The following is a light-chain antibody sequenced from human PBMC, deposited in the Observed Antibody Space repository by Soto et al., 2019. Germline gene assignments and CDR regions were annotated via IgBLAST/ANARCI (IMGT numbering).Light chain of an antibody. J-gene: IGKJ5*01. CDR1: QSVSSN. CDR2: GAS. CDR3: QQYNNWPRTIT. Sequence: EIVMTQSPATLSVSPGERATLSCRASQSVSSNLAWYQQKPGQAPRLLIYGASTRATGIPARFSGSGSGTEFTLTISSLQSEDFAVYYCQQYNNWPRTITFGQGTQLEIK. V-gene: IGKV3-15*01.